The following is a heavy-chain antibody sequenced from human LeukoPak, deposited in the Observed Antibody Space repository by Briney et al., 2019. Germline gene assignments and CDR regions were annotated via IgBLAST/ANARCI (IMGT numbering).Heavy chain of an antibody. V-gene: IGHV1-69*13. CDR1: GYTFASYD. J-gene: IGHJ4*02. CDR2: IIPIFGTA. CDR3: ASRTPIAVAGTVDY. D-gene: IGHD6-19*01. Sequence: ASVKVSCKASGYTFASYDISWVRQAPGQGLEWMGGIIPIFGTANYAQKFQGRVTITADESTSTAYMELSSLRSEDTAVYYCASRTPIAVAGTVDYWGQGTLVTVSS.